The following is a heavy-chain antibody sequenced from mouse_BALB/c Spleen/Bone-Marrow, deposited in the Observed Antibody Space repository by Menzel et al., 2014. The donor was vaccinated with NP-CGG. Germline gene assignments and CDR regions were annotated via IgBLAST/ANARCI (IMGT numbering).Heavy chain of an antibody. CDR2: ISNGSSTI. V-gene: IGHV5-17*02. CDR1: GFTFSSFG. Sequence: VQLQQSGGGLVQPGGSRKLSCAASGFTFSSFGMHWVRQAPEKGLEWVAYISNGSSTIYYADTVKGRFTISRDNPKNTLSLQMTSLRSEDTAMYYCARKGAMITHYYAMDYWGQGTSVTVSP. CDR3: ARKGAMITHYYAMDY. J-gene: IGHJ4*01. D-gene: IGHD2-4*01.